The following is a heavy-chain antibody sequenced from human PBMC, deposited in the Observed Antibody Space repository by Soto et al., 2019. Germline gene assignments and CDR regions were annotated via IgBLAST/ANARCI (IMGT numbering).Heavy chain of an antibody. J-gene: IGHJ5*02. D-gene: IGHD3-10*01. CDR2: ISYDGSNK. CDR3: ARHRIITLARLGWFDT. Sequence: WSLRLSCAASGFTFSSYAMHWVRQAPGKGLEWVAVISYDGSNKYYADSVKGRFTISRDNSKNTLYLQMNSLRAEDTAVYYCARHRIITLARLGWFDTWGQGTLVTVSS. CDR1: GFTFSSYA. V-gene: IGHV3-30-3*01.